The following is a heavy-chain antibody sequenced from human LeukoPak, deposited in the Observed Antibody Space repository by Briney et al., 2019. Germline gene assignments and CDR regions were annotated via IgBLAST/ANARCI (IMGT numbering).Heavy chain of an antibody. CDR2: ISSSSSYI. Sequence: GGSLRLSCAASGFTFSSYEMNWVRQAPGKGLEWVSSISSSSSYIYYADSVKGRFTISRDNAKNSLYLQMNSLRAEDTAVYYCARDAYGDYVGYFDYWGQGTLVTVSS. J-gene: IGHJ4*02. V-gene: IGHV3-21*01. CDR3: ARDAYGDYVGYFDY. D-gene: IGHD4-17*01. CDR1: GFTFSSYE.